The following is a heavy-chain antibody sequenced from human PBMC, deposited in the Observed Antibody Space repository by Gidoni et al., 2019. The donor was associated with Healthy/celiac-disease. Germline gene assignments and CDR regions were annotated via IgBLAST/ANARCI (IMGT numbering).Heavy chain of an antibody. Sequence: QVQLQESGTGLVKPSETLSLTCTVSGGSISSYYWSWIRQPPGKGLEWIGYIYYSGSTNYNPSLKSRVTISVDTSKNQFSLKLSSVTAADTAVYYCARGTMSSSSAYYYYMDVWGKGTTVTVSS. CDR1: GGSISSYY. CDR3: ARGTMSSSSAYYYYMDV. J-gene: IGHJ6*03. D-gene: IGHD6-6*01. CDR2: IYYSGST. V-gene: IGHV4-59*01.